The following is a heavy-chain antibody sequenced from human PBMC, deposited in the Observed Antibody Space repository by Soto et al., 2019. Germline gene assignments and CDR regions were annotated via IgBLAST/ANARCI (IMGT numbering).Heavy chain of an antibody. J-gene: IGHJ5*02. CDR3: AKDHYDFWSGYYSTQGFNWFDP. D-gene: IGHD3-3*01. CDR2: ISAYNGNT. CDR1: GYTLTELS. Sequence: ASVKVSCKVSGYTLTELSMHWVRQAPGQGLEWMGWISAYNGNTNYAQKLQGRVTMTTDTSTSTAYMELRSLRSDDTAVYYCAKDHYDFWSGYYSTQGFNWFDPWGQGTLVTVSS. V-gene: IGHV1-18*01.